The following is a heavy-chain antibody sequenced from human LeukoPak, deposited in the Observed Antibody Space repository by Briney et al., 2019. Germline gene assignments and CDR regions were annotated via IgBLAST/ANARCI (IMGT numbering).Heavy chain of an antibody. D-gene: IGHD1-26*01. V-gene: IGHV3-30-3*01. CDR1: GFTFSSYA. Sequence: GGSLRLSCAASGFTFSSYAMHWVRQAPGKGLEWVAVISYDGSSKYYADSVKGRFTISRDNSKNTLYLQMNGLRAEDTAVYYCARDRVGATDYFDYWGQGTLVTVSS. CDR2: ISYDGSSK. J-gene: IGHJ4*02. CDR3: ARDRVGATDYFDY.